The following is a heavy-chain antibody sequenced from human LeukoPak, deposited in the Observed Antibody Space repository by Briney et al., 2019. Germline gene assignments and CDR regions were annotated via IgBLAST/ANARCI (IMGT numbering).Heavy chain of an antibody. CDR2: INHSGST. D-gene: IGHD6-19*01. CDR1: GGSFRGYY. Sequence: KPSETLSLTCAVYGGSFRGYYWSWIRQPPGKGLEWIGEINHSGSTNYNLSLKSRVTISVDTSKNQFSLKLSSVTAADTAVYYCARGTAVAGSFDYWGQGTLVTVSS. J-gene: IGHJ4*02. CDR3: ARGTAVAGSFDY. V-gene: IGHV4-34*01.